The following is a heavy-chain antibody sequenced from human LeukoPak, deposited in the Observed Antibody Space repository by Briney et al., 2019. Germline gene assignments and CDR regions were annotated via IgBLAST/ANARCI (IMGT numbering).Heavy chain of an antibody. J-gene: IGHJ4*02. Sequence: GGSLRLSCAASGFTFSSYSMTWVRQAPGKGLEWVSSISSSSSYIYYADSVKGRFTISRDNAKNSLYLQMNSLRAEDTAVYYCASYCSSASCPEYYFDYWGQGALVTVSS. V-gene: IGHV3-21*01. D-gene: IGHD2-2*01. CDR2: ISSSSSYI. CDR3: ASYCSSASCPEYYFDY. CDR1: GFTFSSYS.